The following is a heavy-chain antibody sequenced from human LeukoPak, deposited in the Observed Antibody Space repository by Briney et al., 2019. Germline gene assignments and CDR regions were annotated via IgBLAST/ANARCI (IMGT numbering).Heavy chain of an antibody. CDR3: ARPRGSSWYDGGWFDP. Sequence: SETLSLTCTVSGGSISSSSYYWGWIRHPPGKGLEWIGSIYYSGSTYYNPSLKSRVTISVDTSKNQFSLKLSSVTAADTAVYYCARPRGSSWYDGGWFDPWGQGTLVTVSS. CDR1: GGSISSSSYY. J-gene: IGHJ5*02. V-gene: IGHV4-39*01. CDR2: IYYSGST. D-gene: IGHD6-13*01.